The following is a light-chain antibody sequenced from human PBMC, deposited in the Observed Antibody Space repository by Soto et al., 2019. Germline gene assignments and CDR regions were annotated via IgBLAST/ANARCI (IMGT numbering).Light chain of an antibody. V-gene: IGLV1-40*01. Sequence: QSVLTQPPSVSGAPGQRVTISCTGSSSNIGAGYDVHWYQQRPGTAPKLLILGNINRPSGVPDRFSGYKSGTSASLAITGLQAEDEGDYYCQSYDSTLSARYVFGTGTKLTVL. CDR2: GNI. CDR1: SSNIGAGYD. J-gene: IGLJ1*01. CDR3: QSYDSTLSARYV.